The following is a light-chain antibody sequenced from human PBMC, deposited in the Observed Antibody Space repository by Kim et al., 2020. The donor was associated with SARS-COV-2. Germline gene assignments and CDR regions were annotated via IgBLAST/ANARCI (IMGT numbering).Light chain of an antibody. Sequence: LSPGECATPSCRASHSVRRYFAWYQQKPGQAPRLLIYDASNRATGIPARFSGSGSGTYFTLTISCLDPEDFAVYYCQQRSNWPLFGGGTKVDI. CDR3: QQRSNWPL. J-gene: IGKJ4*01. CDR2: DAS. V-gene: IGKV3-11*01. CDR1: HSVRRY.